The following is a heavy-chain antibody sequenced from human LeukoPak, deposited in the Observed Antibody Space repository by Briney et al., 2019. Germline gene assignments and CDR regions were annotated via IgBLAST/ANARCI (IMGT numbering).Heavy chain of an antibody. D-gene: IGHD3-22*01. J-gene: IGHJ4*02. CDR1: GFSFTNAW. CDR2: IKSKAAGETT. V-gene: IGHV3-15*01. CDR3: AKGLYDSTGPFDY. Sequence: GGSLRLSCAASGFSFTNAWMNWVRQAPGKGLEWVGRIKSKAAGETTDYAAPVKGRFTISRDDSTNTLYLQMNSLKTEDTALYYCAKGLYDSTGPFDYWGQGTLVTVSS.